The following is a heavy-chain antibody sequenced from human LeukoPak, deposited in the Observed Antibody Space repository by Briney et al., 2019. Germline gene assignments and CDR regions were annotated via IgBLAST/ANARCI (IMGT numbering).Heavy chain of an antibody. D-gene: IGHD2-2*02. J-gene: IGHJ3*02. CDR3: ARYQREYQLLYDAFDI. Sequence: GGSLRLSCAASGFTFSSYAMHWVRQAPGKGLEWVAVISYDGSNKYYADSVKGRFTISRDNSKNTLYLQMNSLRAEDTAVYYCARYQREYQLLYDAFDIWGQGTMVTVSS. V-gene: IGHV3-30-3*01. CDR1: GFTFSSYA. CDR2: ISYDGSNK.